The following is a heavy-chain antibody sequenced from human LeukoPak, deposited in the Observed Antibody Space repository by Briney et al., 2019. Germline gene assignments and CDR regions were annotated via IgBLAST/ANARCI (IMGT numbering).Heavy chain of an antibody. V-gene: IGHV3-23*01. CDR2: ISGSGAST. D-gene: IGHD2/OR15-2a*01. Sequence: GGTLRLSCAASGFTFSNYAMSWVRQAPGKGLEWVSAISGSGASTYYADSVKGRFTISRDNSKNTLYLQMNSLRAEDTAVYYCAKKGNNYYYSYMDVWGKGTTVIVSS. CDR1: GFTFSNYA. CDR3: AKKGNNYYYSYMDV. J-gene: IGHJ6*03.